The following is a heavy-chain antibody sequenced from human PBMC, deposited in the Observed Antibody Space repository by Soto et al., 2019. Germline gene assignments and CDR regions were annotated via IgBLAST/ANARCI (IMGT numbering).Heavy chain of an antibody. CDR3: ARGRPYYYDSSGSGWFDP. J-gene: IGHJ5*02. CDR2: IIPIFGTA. CDR1: GGTFSSYA. Sequence: SVKNSCKASGGTFSSYAISWVRQAPGQGLEWMGGIIPIFGTANYAQKFQGRVTITADESTSTAYMELSSLRSEDTAVYYCARGRPYYYDSSGSGWFDPWGQGTLVTVSS. V-gene: IGHV1-69*13. D-gene: IGHD3-22*01.